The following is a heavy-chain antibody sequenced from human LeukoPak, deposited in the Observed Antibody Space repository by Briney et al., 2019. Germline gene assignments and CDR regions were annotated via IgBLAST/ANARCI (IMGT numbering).Heavy chain of an antibody. D-gene: IGHD3-22*01. CDR3: ARGSNNHYYHSNTFDFDY. J-gene: IGHJ4*02. Sequence: ASVKVSCKASGYTFTGYYMHWVRQAPGQGLEWMGWINPNSGGTNYAQKFQGRVTTTRDTSISTAYMELSKLRSDDTAVYYCARGSNNHYYHSNTFDFDYWGQGTLVTVSS. CDR1: GYTFTGYY. V-gene: IGHV1-2*02. CDR2: INPNSGGT.